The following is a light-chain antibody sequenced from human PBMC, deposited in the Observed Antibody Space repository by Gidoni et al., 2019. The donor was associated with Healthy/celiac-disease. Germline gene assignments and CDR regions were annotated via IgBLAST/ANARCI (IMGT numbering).Light chain of an antibody. V-gene: IGKV1-39*01. CDR1: QSISSY. CDR2: AAS. CDR3: QQSYSTLFT. J-gene: IGKJ3*01. Sequence: DIQMTQSPSSLSASVGDRVTITCRASQSISSYLNWYQQKPGKAPKHLIYAASSLQSGVPSRFSGSGSGTDFTLTISSLQPEDFATYDCQQSYSTLFTFGPGTKVDIK.